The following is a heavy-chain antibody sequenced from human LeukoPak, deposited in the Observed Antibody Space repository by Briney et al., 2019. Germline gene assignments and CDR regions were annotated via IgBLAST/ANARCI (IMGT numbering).Heavy chain of an antibody. D-gene: IGHD3-22*01. CDR1: GGSISSGDYY. Sequence: SETLSLTRTVSGGSISSGDYYWSWIRQPPGKGLEWIGYIYYSGSTYYNPSLKSRVTISVDTSKNQFSLKLSSVTAADTAVYYCARAATMIVVAHDAFDIWGQGTLVTVSS. CDR3: ARAATMIVVAHDAFDI. CDR2: IYYSGST. V-gene: IGHV4-30-4*01. J-gene: IGHJ3*02.